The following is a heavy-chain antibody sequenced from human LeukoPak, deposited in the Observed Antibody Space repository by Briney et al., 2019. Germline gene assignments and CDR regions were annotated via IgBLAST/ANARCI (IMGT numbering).Heavy chain of an antibody. CDR1: GGSFSGYY. J-gene: IGHJ5*02. CDR2: INHSGST. Sequence: SETLSLTCAVYGGSFSGYYWSWIRQPPGKGLEWIGEINHSGSTNYNPSPKSRVTISVDTSKNQFSLKLSSVTAADTAVYYCARGRRVVVAATGGWFDPWGQGTLVTVSS. CDR3: ARGRRVVVAATGGWFDP. D-gene: IGHD2-15*01. V-gene: IGHV4-34*01.